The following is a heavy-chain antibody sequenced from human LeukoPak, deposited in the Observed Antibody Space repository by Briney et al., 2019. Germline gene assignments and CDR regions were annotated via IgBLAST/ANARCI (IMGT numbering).Heavy chain of an antibody. J-gene: IGHJ6*03. CDR1: GFTFSSYW. CDR3: ARVVAAAGFYYYYYMDV. CDR2: IKTDGSEK. Sequence: GGSLRLSCAASGFTFSSYWMTWVRQAPGKGLEWVANIKTDGSEKHYVDSVKGRFTISRDNTKNSLYLQMNSLRAEDTAVYYCARVVAAAGFYYYYYMDVWGKGTTVTVSS. D-gene: IGHD6-13*01. V-gene: IGHV3-7*01.